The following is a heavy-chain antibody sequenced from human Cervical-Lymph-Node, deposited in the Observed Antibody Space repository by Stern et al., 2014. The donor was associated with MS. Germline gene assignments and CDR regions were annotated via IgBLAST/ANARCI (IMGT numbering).Heavy chain of an antibody. J-gene: IGHJ4*02. Sequence: VQLVESGAEVKKPGASVKVSCKGSGHTVSELAIQWVRPAPGKGLEWMGGFDPEEGGAIYAQKFQGRVTMPEDTSRDTAYMELNSLTSDDTAVYYCATGRIPTAGNIDFWGQGTLVTVSS. V-gene: IGHV1-24*01. CDR1: GHTVSELA. D-gene: IGHD6-13*01. CDR3: ATGRIPTAGNIDF. CDR2: FDPEEGGA.